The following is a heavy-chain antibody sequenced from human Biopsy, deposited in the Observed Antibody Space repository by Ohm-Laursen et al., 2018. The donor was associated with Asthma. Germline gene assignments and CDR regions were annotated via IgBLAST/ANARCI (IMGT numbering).Heavy chain of an antibody. CDR2: MYHSGSP. V-gene: IGHV4-39*01. CDR1: GGSNTSSSYY. D-gene: IGHD3-22*01. J-gene: IGHJ4*02. Sequence: SDTLSLTCTVSGGSNTSSSYYWGWIRQPPGKGMEWIGSMYHSGSPYYHPSLKSRATISVDTSKNQLSLKMSSVTAADTAVYFCVRHQYSSSWSTFDYWGQGALVTVSS. CDR3: VRHQYSSSWSTFDY.